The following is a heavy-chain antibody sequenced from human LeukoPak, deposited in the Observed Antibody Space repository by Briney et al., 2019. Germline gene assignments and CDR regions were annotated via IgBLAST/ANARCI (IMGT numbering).Heavy chain of an antibody. V-gene: IGHV3-23*01. Sequence: GGSLRLSCAASGFTFSSYAMSWVRQAPGKGLEWVSAISGSGGSTYYADSVKGRFTISRDNSKNTLYLQMNSLRAEDTAVYYCAKDSLDGPIVVVPAAIKDYYYGMDVWGQGTTVTVSS. CDR3: AKDSLDGPIVVVPAAIKDYYYGMDV. J-gene: IGHJ6*02. D-gene: IGHD2-2*01. CDR2: ISGSGGST. CDR1: GFTFSSYA.